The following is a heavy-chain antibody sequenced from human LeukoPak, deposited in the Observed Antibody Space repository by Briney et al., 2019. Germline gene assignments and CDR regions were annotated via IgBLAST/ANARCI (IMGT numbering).Heavy chain of an antibody. V-gene: IGHV4-39*02. D-gene: IGHD3-9*01. CDR3: ARGTAYFDIDF. J-gene: IGHJ4*02. Sequence: SDTLPLPCTVSGGAISSSNYYWGWIRQPPGEGLEWIGTVYYSGSTYYSPSLKSRITISADTSKNQFSLSLSSVTAADTAIYYCARGTAYFDIDFWGQGALVTVSS. CDR2: VYYSGST. CDR1: GGAISSSNYY.